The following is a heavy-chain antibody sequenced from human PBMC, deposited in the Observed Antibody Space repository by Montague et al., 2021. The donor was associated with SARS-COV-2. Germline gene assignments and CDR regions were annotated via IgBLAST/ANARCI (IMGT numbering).Heavy chain of an antibody. CDR2: LYTGGST. CDR1: GGSISNYY. D-gene: IGHD6-19*01. CDR3: ARESGYSSGWRYYYGMDV. J-gene: IGHJ6*02. V-gene: IGHV4-4*07. Sequence: SETLSLTCTVSGGSISNYYWTWIRQPAGKGLEWIGRLYTGGSTTYNPSLKSRVTMSVDTSKNQFSLNVTSVTAADTAIYYCARESGYSSGWRYYYGMDVWGQGTTVTVS.